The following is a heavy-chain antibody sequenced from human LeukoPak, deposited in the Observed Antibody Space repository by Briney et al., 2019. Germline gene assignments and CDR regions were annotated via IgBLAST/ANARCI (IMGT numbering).Heavy chain of an antibody. CDR1: GVSINSHY. CDR2: IYGSGRT. D-gene: IGHD5-12*01. V-gene: IGHV4-4*09. CDR3: ASNLARGEPTGYDGY. Sequence: SETLSLTCTVSGVSINSHYLNWIRQPPGKGLEWIGYIYGSGRTNYNPSLKSRVTMSVDTSKSQFSLRLSSVTAADTAVYYCASNLARGEPTGYDGYWGQGTLVTVSS. J-gene: IGHJ4*02.